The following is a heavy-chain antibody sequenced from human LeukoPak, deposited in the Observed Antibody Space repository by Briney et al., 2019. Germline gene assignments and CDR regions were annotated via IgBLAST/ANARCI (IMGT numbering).Heavy chain of an antibody. V-gene: IGHV4-39*01. CDR2: IYYSGTT. CDR1: GGSIDSSSYY. CDR3: ARQRADYFYHYMDV. Sequence: PSETLSLTCTVSGGSIDSSSYYWDWIRQPPGKGLEWLVNIYYSGTTFYTSSLKRLVTISADMSKNQFSLRLTSVTAADTAVYYCARQRADYFYHYMDVWGKGTTVIVSS. J-gene: IGHJ6*03.